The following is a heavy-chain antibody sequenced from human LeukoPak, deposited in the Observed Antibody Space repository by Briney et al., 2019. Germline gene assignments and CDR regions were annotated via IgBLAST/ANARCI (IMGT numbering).Heavy chain of an antibody. CDR1: GDSVSSNSDA. J-gene: IGHJ5*02. CDR2: TYYRSKWYS. CDR3: ARGCDGGPTGVWFDP. D-gene: IGHD1-14*01. Sequence: SQTLSLTCAISGDSVSSNSDAWNWIRQSPSRGLEWLGGTYYRSKWYSDYAVFVKSRITINPDTSKNQFSLKLNSVTPEDTAVYYCARGCDGGPTGVWFDPWGQATLVTVSS. V-gene: IGHV6-1*01.